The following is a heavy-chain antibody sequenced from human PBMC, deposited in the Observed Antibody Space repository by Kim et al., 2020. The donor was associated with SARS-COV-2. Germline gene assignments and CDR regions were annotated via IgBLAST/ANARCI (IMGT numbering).Heavy chain of an antibody. V-gene: IGHV3-23*01. D-gene: IGHD1-26*01. Sequence: GDRHYADSVKGRFTNARDNSRNTLYLQMNSLGAEDTAVYYCWQSRSYCWDYWGQGTLVTVSS. J-gene: IGHJ4*02. CDR2: GDR. CDR3: WQSRSYCWDY.